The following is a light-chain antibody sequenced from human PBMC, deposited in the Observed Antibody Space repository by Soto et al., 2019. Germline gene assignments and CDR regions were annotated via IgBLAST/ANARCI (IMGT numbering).Light chain of an antibody. V-gene: IGKV3D-15*01. Sequence: EIVMTQSPDTLSVSPGERATLSCMASQSVSSNLAWYQQKPGQAPRLLIYGASTRATGIPARFSGSGSGTEFTLTISSLQSEDFAVYYCQHYNNWPLTFGGGTKVDVK. CDR3: QHYNNWPLT. CDR1: QSVSSN. J-gene: IGKJ4*01. CDR2: GAS.